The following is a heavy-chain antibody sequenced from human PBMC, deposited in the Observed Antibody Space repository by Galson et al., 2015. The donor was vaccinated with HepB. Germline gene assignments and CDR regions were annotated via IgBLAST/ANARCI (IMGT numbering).Heavy chain of an antibody. J-gene: IGHJ6*03. CDR1: GYTFTSYG. CDR3: ARDGYCSSTSCYTYYYYYMDV. V-gene: IGHV1-18*01. CDR2: ISAYNGNT. D-gene: IGHD2-2*02. Sequence: SVKVSCKASGYTFTSYGIGWVRQAPGQGLEWMGWISAYNGNTNYAQKLQGRVTMTTDTSTSTAYMELRSLRSDDTAVYYCARDGYCSSTSCYTYYYYYMDVWGKGTTVTVSS.